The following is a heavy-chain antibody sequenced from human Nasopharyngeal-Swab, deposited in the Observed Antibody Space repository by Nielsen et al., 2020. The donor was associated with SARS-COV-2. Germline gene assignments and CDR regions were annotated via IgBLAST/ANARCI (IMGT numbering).Heavy chain of an antibody. Sequence: GGSLRLSCAASGFTFSSYWMSWVRQAPGKGLGWVANIKQDGSEKYYVASVKGRFTISRDNAKNSLYLQMNSLRAEDTAVYYCARARAAGRNNWFDPWGQGTLVTVSS. J-gene: IGHJ5*02. D-gene: IGHD6-13*01. CDR2: IKQDGSEK. V-gene: IGHV3-7*01. CDR3: ARARAAGRNNWFDP. CDR1: GFTFSSYW.